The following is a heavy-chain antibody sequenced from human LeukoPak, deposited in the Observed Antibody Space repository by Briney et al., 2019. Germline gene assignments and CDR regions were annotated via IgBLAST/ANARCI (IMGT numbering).Heavy chain of an antibody. CDR1: GGSISSSSYY. CDR2: IYYSGST. Sequence: SETLSLTCTVSGGSISSSSYYWGWIRQPPGKGLEWIGYIYYSGSTYDNPSVRGRLTLSVDTSKKQLSLKLSSVTAADTAVYYCARLSDDKGDAFDVWGQGTMVTVSS. V-gene: IGHV4-39*07. D-gene: IGHD4/OR15-4a*01. CDR3: ARLSDDKGDAFDV. J-gene: IGHJ3*01.